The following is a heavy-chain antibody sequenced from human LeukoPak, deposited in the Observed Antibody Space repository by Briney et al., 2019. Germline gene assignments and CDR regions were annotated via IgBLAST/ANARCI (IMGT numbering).Heavy chain of an antibody. D-gene: IGHD6-6*01. V-gene: IGHV4-59*01. CDR2: IYYSGST. Sequence: SETLSLTCTVSGGSISSYYWSWIRQPPGKGLEWIGYIYYSGSTNYNPSLKSRVTISVDTSKNQFSLKLSSVTAADTAVYYCACSSSWHYYCGMDVWGQGTTVTVSS. CDR1: GGSISSYY. CDR3: ACSSSWHYYCGMDV. J-gene: IGHJ6*02.